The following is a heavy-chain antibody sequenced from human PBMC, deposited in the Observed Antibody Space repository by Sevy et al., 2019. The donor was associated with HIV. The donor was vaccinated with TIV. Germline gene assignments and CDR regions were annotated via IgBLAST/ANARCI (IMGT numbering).Heavy chain of an antibody. CDR1: GFTFSSYS. V-gene: IGHV3-21*01. CDR3: ASSVTPRGAFDI. CDR2: ISSSSSYI. D-gene: IGHD4-17*01. Sequence: GGSLRLSCAASGFTFSSYSMNWVRQAPGKGLEWVSSISSSSSYIYYADSVKGRFTISRDKAKNLLYLQMNSLRAEDTAVYYCASSVTPRGAFDIWGQGTMVTVSS. J-gene: IGHJ3*02.